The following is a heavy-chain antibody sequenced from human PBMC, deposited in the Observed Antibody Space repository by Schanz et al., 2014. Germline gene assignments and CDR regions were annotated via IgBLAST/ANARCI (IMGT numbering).Heavy chain of an antibody. Sequence: VQLLESGGGLVQPGGSLRLSCAASGFTFSDHYMDWVRQAPGKGLEWVGRITNKPNNYNTEYAASVKGRFTISRDDSRNSLYLQMSSLRAEDTAVYYCARDGDFDYWGQGTLVTVSS. J-gene: IGHJ4*02. V-gene: IGHV3-72*01. CDR3: ARDGDFDY. CDR2: ITNKPNNYNT. CDR1: GFTFSDHY.